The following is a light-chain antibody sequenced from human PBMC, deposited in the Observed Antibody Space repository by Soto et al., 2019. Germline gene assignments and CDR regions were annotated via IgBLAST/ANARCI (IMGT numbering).Light chain of an antibody. CDR1: SSDVGGYNY. CDR2: DVS. V-gene: IGLV2-14*01. CDR3: SSYTPSNTRQIV. Sequence: QSALTQPASVSGSPGQSTTISCTGTSSDVGGYNYVSWYQQHPGKAPKFIIYDVSNRPSGVSNRFSGSKSGNTASLTISGLQAEDEADYYCSSYTPSNTRQIVFGTGTKVTVL. J-gene: IGLJ1*01.